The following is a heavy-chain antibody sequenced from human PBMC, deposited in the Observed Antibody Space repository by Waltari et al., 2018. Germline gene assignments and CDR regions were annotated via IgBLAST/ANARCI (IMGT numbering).Heavy chain of an antibody. V-gene: IGHV3-15*01. D-gene: IGHD7-27*01. J-gene: IGHJ4*01. CDR1: GFTFTPAW. CDR3: TTLDAPWGG. Sequence: EVQMVESGGGLVKPGDSLRLSCAASGFTFTPAWLTWVRQAPGKGLEWVGRIKSKSDGAITDFVAPVRGRFSISRDDSQNMVFLQMNSLRTEDTAVYYCTTLDAPWGGWGHGTLVTVSS. CDR2: IKSKSDGAIT.